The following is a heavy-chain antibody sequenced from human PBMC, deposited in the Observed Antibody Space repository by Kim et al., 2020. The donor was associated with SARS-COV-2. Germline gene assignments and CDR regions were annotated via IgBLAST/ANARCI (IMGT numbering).Heavy chain of an antibody. CDR2: ITYSDDST. D-gene: IGHD3-10*02. V-gene: IGHV3-23*01. CDR1: GFTFSSYG. J-gene: IGHJ4*02. Sequence: GGSLRLSCAASGFTFSSYGMSWARRAPGKGLEWVSTITYSDDSTYYADSVKGRFTISSDNSKNTLYLQMNSLRAEDTAVYYCVFGRQLKYWGQGTLVTVSP. CDR3: VFGRQLKY.